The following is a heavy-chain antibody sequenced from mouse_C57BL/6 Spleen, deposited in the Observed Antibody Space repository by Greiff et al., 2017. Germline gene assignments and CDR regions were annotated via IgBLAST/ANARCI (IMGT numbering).Heavy chain of an antibody. J-gene: IGHJ4*01. D-gene: IGHD4-1*02. CDR1: GFTFTDYY. CDR2: IRNKANGYTT. Sequence: VKLMESGGGLVQPGGSLSLSCAASGFTFTDYYMSWVRQPPGKALEWLGFIRNKANGYTTEYSASVKGRFTISRDNSQSILYLQMNALRADDSATYYCARPTGSDYYAMDYWGQGTSVTVSS. V-gene: IGHV7-3*01. CDR3: ARPTGSDYYAMDY.